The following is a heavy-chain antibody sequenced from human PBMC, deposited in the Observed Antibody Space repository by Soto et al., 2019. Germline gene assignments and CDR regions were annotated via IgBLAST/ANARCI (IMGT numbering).Heavy chain of an antibody. V-gene: IGHV3-30-3*01. CDR3: ARDSVEMVTIPS. CDR1: GFTFSTYA. J-gene: IGHJ5*02. CDR2: ISDDGNNK. Sequence: QVQMVESGGGVVQPGRSLRLSCVASGFTFSTYAMHWVRQAPGKGLEWVAFISDDGNNKYYAHSVKGRITISRDNSKNTLYLQMNSMRAEDTAVYFCARDSVEMVTIPSWGQGPLVAVSS. D-gene: IGHD2-15*01.